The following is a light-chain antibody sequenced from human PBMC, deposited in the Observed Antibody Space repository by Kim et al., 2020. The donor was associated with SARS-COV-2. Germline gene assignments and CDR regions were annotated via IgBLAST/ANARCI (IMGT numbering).Light chain of an antibody. J-gene: IGLJ7*01. CDR2: QDS. CDR1: KLGDEY. Sequence: SYELTQPPSVSVSPGQTASITCSGGKLGDEYDCGYQQKQGQSPVLVIYQDSNRHSGIPERFSGSNSGNTATLTITGTQAMAEADYYCHAGDSGTMLFGG. CDR3: HAGDSGTML. V-gene: IGLV3-1*01.